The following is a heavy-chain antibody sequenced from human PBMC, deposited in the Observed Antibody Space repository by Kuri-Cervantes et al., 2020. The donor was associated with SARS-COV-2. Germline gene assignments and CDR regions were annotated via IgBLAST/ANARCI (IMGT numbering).Heavy chain of an antibody. J-gene: IGHJ6*03. CDR1: GYTFTSYD. CDR2: MNPNSGNT. Sequence: ASVKVSCKASGYTFTSYDINWVRQATGQGLEWMGWMNPNSGNTGYAQKFQGRVTITRNTSISTAYMELSRLRSDDTAVYYCARAGNDYYYYYYMDVWGKGTTVTVSS. D-gene: IGHD1-1*01. CDR3: ARAGNDYYYYYYMDV. V-gene: IGHV1-8*03.